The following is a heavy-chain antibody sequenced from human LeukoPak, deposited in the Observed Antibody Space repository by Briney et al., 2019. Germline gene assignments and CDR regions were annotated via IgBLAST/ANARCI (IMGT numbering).Heavy chain of an antibody. CDR1: GFPFSSYW. Sequence: GVSLRLSCVASGFPFSSYWMTWVRQAPGKGLEWVANIKQDGSKKSYVDSVKGRFTISRDNAKNSLYLQMNSLRAEDTAIYYCTRVGYIDEGIDYWGQGTLVTISS. D-gene: IGHD5-24*01. V-gene: IGHV3-7*04. CDR2: IKQDGSKK. J-gene: IGHJ4*02. CDR3: TRVGYIDEGIDY.